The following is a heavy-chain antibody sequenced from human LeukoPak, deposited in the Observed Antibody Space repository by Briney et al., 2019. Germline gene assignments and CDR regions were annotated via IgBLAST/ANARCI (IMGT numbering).Heavy chain of an antibody. Sequence: SETLSLTCTVSGGSISSSSYYWGWIRQPPGKGLEWIGSIYCSGSTYYNPSLKSRVTISVDTSKNQFSLKLSSVTAADTAVYYCARLDIVVVPAALDPWGQGTLVTVSS. CDR1: GGSISSSSYY. V-gene: IGHV4-39*01. CDR3: ARLDIVVVPAALDP. CDR2: IYCSGST. J-gene: IGHJ5*02. D-gene: IGHD2-2*03.